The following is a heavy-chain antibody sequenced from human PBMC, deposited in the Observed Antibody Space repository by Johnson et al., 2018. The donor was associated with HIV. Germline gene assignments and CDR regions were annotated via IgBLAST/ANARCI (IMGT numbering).Heavy chain of an antibody. J-gene: IGHJ3*02. D-gene: IGHD3-16*01. Sequence: QVQLVESGGGVVQPGGSLRLSCEASGFSFSRYGMHWVRQAPGKGLAWVAFIRYDGSNKYYADSVKGRFTISRDNSKNTLYLQMNSLRAEDTAVFYCARGALGDWVDAFDIWGQGTMVTVSS. V-gene: IGHV3-30*02. CDR2: IRYDGSNK. CDR1: GFSFSRYG. CDR3: ARGALGDWVDAFDI.